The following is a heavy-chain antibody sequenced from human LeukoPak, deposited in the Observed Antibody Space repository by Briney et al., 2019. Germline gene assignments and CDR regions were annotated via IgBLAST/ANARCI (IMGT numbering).Heavy chain of an antibody. Sequence: ASVKVSCKASGYTFTSYDINWVRQATGQGLEWMGWMNPNSGNTGYAQKFQGRATMTRNTSISTAYMELSSLRSEDTAVYYCARGLSSPYDFWSGSVDYWGQGTLVTVSS. CDR3: ARGLSSPYDFWSGSVDY. D-gene: IGHD3-3*01. CDR1: GYTFTSYD. CDR2: MNPNSGNT. V-gene: IGHV1-8*01. J-gene: IGHJ4*02.